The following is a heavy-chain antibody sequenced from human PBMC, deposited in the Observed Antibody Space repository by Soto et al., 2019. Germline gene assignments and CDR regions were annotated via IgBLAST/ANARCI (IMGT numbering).Heavy chain of an antibody. V-gene: IGHV6-1*01. J-gene: IGHJ5*02. CDR3: ARGWQYYDFWSGYSGSNWFDP. Sequence: PSQTLSLTCAISGDSVSSNSAAWNWIRQSPSRGLEWLGRTYYRSKWYNDYAVSVKSRITINPDTSKNQFSLQLNSVTPEDAAVYYCARGWQYYDFWSGYSGSNWFDPWGQGTLVTVSS. CDR2: TYYRSKWYN. CDR1: GDSVSSNSAA. D-gene: IGHD3-3*01.